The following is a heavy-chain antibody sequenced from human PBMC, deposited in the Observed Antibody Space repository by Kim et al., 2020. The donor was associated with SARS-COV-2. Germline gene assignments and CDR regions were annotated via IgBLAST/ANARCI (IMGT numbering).Heavy chain of an antibody. D-gene: IGHD3-16*01. Sequence: ASVKVSCKASGYTFTSYGISWVRQAPGQGLEWMGWISAYNGNTNYAQKLQGRVTMTTDTSTSTAYMELRSLRSDDTAVYYCARSLLGISYGPNWFDPWGQGTLVTVSS. CDR1: GYTFTSYG. J-gene: IGHJ5*02. CDR3: ARSLLGISYGPNWFDP. CDR2: ISAYNGNT. V-gene: IGHV1-18*01.